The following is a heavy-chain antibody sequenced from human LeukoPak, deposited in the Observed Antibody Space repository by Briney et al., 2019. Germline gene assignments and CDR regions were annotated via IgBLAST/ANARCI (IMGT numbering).Heavy chain of an antibody. Sequence: PGGSLRLSCAASGFTFSSYEMNWVRQAPGKGPEWVSYISSSGSTIYYADSVKGRFTTSRDNAKNSLYLQMNSLRAEDTAVYYCAELGITMIGGVWGKGTTVTISS. CDR3: AELGITMIGGV. D-gene: IGHD3-10*02. V-gene: IGHV3-48*03. CDR2: ISSSGSTI. CDR1: GFTFSSYE. J-gene: IGHJ6*04.